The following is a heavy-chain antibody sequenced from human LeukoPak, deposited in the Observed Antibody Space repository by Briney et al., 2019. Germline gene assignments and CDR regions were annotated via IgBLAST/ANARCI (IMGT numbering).Heavy chain of an antibody. CDR2: INHSGST. V-gene: IGHV4-34*01. CDR3: ARGRGRGHRGGYYYYGMDV. CDR1: VGSFSGYY. J-gene: IGHJ6*04. Sequence: PSETLSLTCAVYVGSFSGYYWSWIRQPPGKGVEWIGEINHSGSTNYNPSLKSRVTISVDTSKNQFSLKLSSVTAAGTAVYYCARGRGRGHRGGYYYYGMDVWGKGTTVTVSS. D-gene: IGHD5-18*01.